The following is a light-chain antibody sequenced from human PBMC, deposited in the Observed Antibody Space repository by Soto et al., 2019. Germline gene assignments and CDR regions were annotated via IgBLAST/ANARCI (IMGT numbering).Light chain of an antibody. CDR2: DAS. Sequence: DIQMTQSPSSLSASVGDRVTITCQAGQDISNYLNWYQQKPGKAPKLLIYDASNLETGVPSRFSGSGSGTDFTFTISSLQPEDIATYYCQQYDNLPRTFGPGTKVDIK. CDR3: QQYDNLPRT. CDR1: QDISNY. V-gene: IGKV1-33*01. J-gene: IGKJ3*01.